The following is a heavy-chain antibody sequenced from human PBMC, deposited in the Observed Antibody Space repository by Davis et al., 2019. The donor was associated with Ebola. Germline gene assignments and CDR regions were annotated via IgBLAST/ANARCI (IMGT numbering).Heavy chain of an antibody. D-gene: IGHD6-6*01. J-gene: IGHJ4*02. CDR2: MNPNSGNT. CDR3: ARGSRYSSSAPSHFDY. Sequence: ASVKVSCKASGYTFTSYDINWVRQATGQGLEWMGWMNPNSGNTGYAQKFQGRVTITADESTSTAYMELSSLRSEDTAVYYCARGSRYSSSAPSHFDYWGQGTLVTVSS. V-gene: IGHV1-8*03. CDR1: GYTFTSYD.